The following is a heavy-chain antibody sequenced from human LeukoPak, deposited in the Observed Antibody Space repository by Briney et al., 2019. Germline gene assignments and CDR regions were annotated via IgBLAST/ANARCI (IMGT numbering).Heavy chain of an antibody. CDR2: IYSGGNT. V-gene: IGHV4-39*07. J-gene: IGHJ4*02. CDR1: DGSINSDTYY. CDR3: ARDQRSLFDV. Sequence: NPSETLSLTCSVSDGSINSDTYYWGWIRQPPGKGLEWIASIYSGGNTFYNPSLKSRVTISIDTSKKQFSLKLTSVTAADTAVYYCARDQRSLFDVWGQGSLVTVSS. D-gene: IGHD1-26*01.